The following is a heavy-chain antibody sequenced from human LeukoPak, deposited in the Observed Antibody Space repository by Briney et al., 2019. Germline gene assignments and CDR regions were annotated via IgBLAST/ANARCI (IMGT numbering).Heavy chain of an antibody. V-gene: IGHV1-8*01. CDR1: GYTFTSYD. CDR3: AIRTPVDIVATLGERVKKGLDY. J-gene: IGHJ4*02. CDR2: MNPNSGNT. D-gene: IGHD5-12*01. Sequence: GASVKVSCKASGYTFTSYDINWLRQATGQGPEWMGWMNPNSGNTGYAQKFQGRVTMTRNTSMSTAYLELSSLRSEDTAMYYCAIRTPVDIVATLGERVKKGLDYWGQGTLVPVSS.